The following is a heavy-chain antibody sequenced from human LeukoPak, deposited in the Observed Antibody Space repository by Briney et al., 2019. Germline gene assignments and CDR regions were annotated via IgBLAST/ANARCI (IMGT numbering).Heavy chain of an antibody. CDR3: AELGITMIGGV. CDR2: ISSSGSTI. Sequence: GGSLRLACAASGFTFSSYSMHWVRQAPGKGLEWVSYISSSGSTIYYADSVKGRFTISRDNAKNSLYLQMNSLRAEDTAVYYCAELGITMIGGVWGKGTTVTISS. J-gene: IGHJ6*04. CDR1: GFTFSSYS. D-gene: IGHD3-10*02. V-gene: IGHV3-48*04.